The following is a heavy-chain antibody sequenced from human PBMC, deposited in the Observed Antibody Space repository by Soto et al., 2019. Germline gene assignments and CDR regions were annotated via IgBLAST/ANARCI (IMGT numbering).Heavy chain of an antibody. CDR3: ARERLPDGVLDV. J-gene: IGHJ6*02. CDR2: INSDGSST. CDR1: GFTFSSYW. V-gene: IGHV3-74*01. D-gene: IGHD4-17*01. Sequence: GGSLRLSCAASGFTFSSYWMHWVRQAPGKGLVWVSRINSDGSSTSYVDSVKGRFTISRDNAKNTLYLQMNSLRAEDTAVYYCARERLPDGVLDVWGQGTTVTVSS.